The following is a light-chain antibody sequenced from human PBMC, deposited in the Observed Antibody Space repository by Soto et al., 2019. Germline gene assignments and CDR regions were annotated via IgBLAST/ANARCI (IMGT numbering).Light chain of an antibody. CDR3: SSYTTGSMEV. V-gene: IGLV2-14*03. CDR2: DVS. Sequence: QSALTQPASVSGSPGQSITISCTGTSSDVGRYNFVSWYQQHPGKAPTVMIYDVSKRPSGVSDRFSGSKSGNMASLTISGLQAEDEADYYCSSYTTGSMEVFGSGTKLTVL. J-gene: IGLJ1*01. CDR1: SSDVGRYNF.